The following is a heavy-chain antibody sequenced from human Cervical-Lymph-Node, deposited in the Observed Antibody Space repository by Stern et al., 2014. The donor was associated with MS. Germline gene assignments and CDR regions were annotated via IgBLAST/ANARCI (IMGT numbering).Heavy chain of an antibody. J-gene: IGHJ5*02. CDR1: GFPFSRYW. Sequence: DVQLVESGGGLVQPGGSLRLSCAASGFPFSRYWMNWVLQAPGQGLEWVANIKEDGSETYYVDSVKGRFTISRDNAKNSLYLQMNSLRAEDTAVYYCARGSDTWGQGTLVTVSS. V-gene: IGHV3-7*01. CDR2: IKEDGSET. CDR3: ARGSDT. D-gene: IGHD2-15*01.